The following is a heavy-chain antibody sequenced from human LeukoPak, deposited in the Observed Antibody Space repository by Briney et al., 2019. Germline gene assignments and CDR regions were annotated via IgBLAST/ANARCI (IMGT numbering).Heavy chain of an antibody. J-gene: IGHJ3*02. CDR2: ISTYNGNT. CDR1: GYTFTNYG. CDR3: ARDPNYYGSGSILHAFDI. Sequence: ASVKVSCKASGYTFTNYGIIWVRQAPGQGLEWMGWISTYNGNTNYAQKFQGRVTMTTDTSTSTAYMELRSLRSDDTAVYYCARDPNYYGSGSILHAFDIWGQGTMVTVSS. D-gene: IGHD3-10*01. V-gene: IGHV1-18*01.